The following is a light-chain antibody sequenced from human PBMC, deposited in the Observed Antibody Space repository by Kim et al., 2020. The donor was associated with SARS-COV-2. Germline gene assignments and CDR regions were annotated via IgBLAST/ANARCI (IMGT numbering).Light chain of an antibody. CDR2: YDS. CDR1: NIGSKS. Sequence: PGKTARITCGGNNIGSKSVHWYQQKPGQAPVLLIYYDSDRPSGIPERFSGSNSGNTATLTISRVEAGDEADYYCQVWDSSSDHRVFGGGTKLTVL. V-gene: IGLV3-21*04. J-gene: IGLJ3*02. CDR3: QVWDSSSDHRV.